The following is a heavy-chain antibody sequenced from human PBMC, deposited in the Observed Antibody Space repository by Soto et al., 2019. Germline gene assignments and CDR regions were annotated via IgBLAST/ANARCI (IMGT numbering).Heavy chain of an antibody. Sequence: SETLSLTCTVSGGSISSGGYYWSWIRQHPGKGLEWIGYIYYSGSTYYNPSLKSRVTISVDTSKNQFSLKLSSVTAADTATYYCAHSTSTRHYDFWSGPRPDVWGQGTTVTVSS. D-gene: IGHD3-3*01. CDR3: AHSTSTRHYDFWSGPRPDV. V-gene: IGHV4-31*03. CDR2: IYYSGST. CDR1: GGSISSGGYY. J-gene: IGHJ6*02.